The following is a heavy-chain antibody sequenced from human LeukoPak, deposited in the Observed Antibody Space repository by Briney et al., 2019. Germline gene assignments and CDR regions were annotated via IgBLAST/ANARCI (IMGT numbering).Heavy chain of an antibody. J-gene: IGHJ3*02. D-gene: IGHD2-15*01. CDR2: ISAYNGNT. Sequence: ASVKVSCKASGYTFTSYGISWVRRAPGQGLEWMGWISAYNGNTNYAQKLQGRVTMTTDTSTSTAYMELRSLRSDDTAVYYCAREGYCSGGSCYSGAFDIWGQGTMVTVSS. CDR1: GYTFTSYG. V-gene: IGHV1-18*01. CDR3: AREGYCSGGSCYSGAFDI.